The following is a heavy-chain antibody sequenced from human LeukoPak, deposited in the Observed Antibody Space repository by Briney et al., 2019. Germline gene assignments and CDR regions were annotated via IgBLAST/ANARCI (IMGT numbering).Heavy chain of an antibody. CDR3: ARQDYYDSSGYQYYFDY. CDR1: GYSISSGYY. D-gene: IGHD3-22*01. J-gene: IGHJ4*02. CDR2: IYHSGST. Sequence: SETLSLTCAVSGYSISSGYYWGWIRQPPGKGLEWIGSIYHSGSTYYNPSLKSRVTISVDTSKNQFSLKLSSVTAADTAVYYCARQDYYDSSGYQYYFDYWGQGTLVTVSS. V-gene: IGHV4-38-2*01.